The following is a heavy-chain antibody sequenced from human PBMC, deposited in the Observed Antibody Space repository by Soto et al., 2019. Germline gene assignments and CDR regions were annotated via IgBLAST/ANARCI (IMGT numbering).Heavy chain of an antibody. CDR3: ARRGDGYNYNLDY. CDR1: GYSFTSYW. J-gene: IGHJ4*02. D-gene: IGHD5-12*01. Sequence: GESLKISCKGSGYSFTSYWIGWVRQMPGKGLEWMGRIDPSDSYTNYSPSFQGHVTISADKSISTAYLQWSSLKASDTAMYYCARRGDGYNYNLDYWGQGTLVTVSS. CDR2: IDPSDSYT. V-gene: IGHV5-10-1*01.